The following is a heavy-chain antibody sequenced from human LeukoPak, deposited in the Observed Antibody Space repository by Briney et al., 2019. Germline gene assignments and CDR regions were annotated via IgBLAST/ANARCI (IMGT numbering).Heavy chain of an antibody. D-gene: IGHD1-1*01. V-gene: IGHV3-11*03. CDR3: ATRTGSMSYYFDY. CDR1: GFAFSDYY. J-gene: IGHJ4*02. Sequence: GGSLRLSCAASGFAFSDYYMSWIRQAPGKGLEWVSYISSSSSYTNYADSVKGRFTISRDNSKNTLYLQMNSLRAEDTALYYCATRTGSMSYYFDYWGQGTLVTVSS. CDR2: ISSSSSYT.